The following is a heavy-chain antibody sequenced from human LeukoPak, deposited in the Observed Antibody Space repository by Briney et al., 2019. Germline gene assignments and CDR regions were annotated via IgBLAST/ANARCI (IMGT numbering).Heavy chain of an antibody. J-gene: IGHJ6*03. Sequence: GGSLRLSCAASGFTFSSYAMSWVRQAPGKGLEWVSAISGSGGSTYYADSVKGRFTISRDNSKYTLYLQMNSLRAEDTAVYYCAKGVGMNYHYMDVWGKGTTVTVSS. CDR2: ISGSGGST. D-gene: IGHD1-26*01. V-gene: IGHV3-23*01. CDR1: GFTFSSYA. CDR3: AKGVGMNYHYMDV.